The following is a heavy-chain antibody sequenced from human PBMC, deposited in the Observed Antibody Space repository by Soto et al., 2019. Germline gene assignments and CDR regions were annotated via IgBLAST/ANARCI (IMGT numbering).Heavy chain of an antibody. Sequence: QVQLVQSGTEVKKPGASVKVSCKASGYTFTSYVINWVRQAPGQGLEWMGWINTYNGNTNYAQKLQGRLTVTTDTSTNTAYLELRSLRSDDTAVYYCARPHRAYSSGYYYHFAYWGQGTLVTVSS. D-gene: IGHD3-22*01. CDR2: INTYNGNT. J-gene: IGHJ4*02. CDR1: GYTFTSYV. CDR3: ARPHRAYSSGYYYHFAY. V-gene: IGHV1-18*01.